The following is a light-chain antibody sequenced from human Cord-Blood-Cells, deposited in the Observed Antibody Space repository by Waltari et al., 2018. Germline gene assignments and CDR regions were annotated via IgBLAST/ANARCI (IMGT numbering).Light chain of an antibody. CDR2: AAS. CDR1: QSINSY. Sequence: DIQMTQSPSSLSASVGDRVTITCRASQSINSYLNWYQQKPGKTPKLLNYAASSLQSGVPSRFSGSGSGTDLTLTISSRQPEDFATYYCQQSYSTPYTFGQGTKRVIK. V-gene: IGKV1-39*01. CDR3: QQSYSTPYT. J-gene: IGKJ2*01.